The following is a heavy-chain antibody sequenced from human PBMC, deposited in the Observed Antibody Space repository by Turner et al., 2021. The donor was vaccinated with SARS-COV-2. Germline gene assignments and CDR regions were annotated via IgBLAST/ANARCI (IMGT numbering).Heavy chain of an antibody. J-gene: IGHJ4*02. CDR1: GFTFISYW. CDR3: ARDMGATTGPFDY. CDR2: IKQDGSEK. V-gene: IGHV3-7*01. Sequence: EVQLVESGGGLVQPGGSLRHSWAASGFTFISYWMSWVRQAPGKGLEWVANIKQDGSEKYYVDSVKGRFTISRDNAKNSLYLQMNSLRAEDTAVYYCARDMGATTGPFDYWGQGTLVTVSS. D-gene: IGHD1-26*01.